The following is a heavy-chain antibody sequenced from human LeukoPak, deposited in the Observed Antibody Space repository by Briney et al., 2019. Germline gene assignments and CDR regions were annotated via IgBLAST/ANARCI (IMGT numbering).Heavy chain of an antibody. CDR3: ANSYYYDSSGTRGAFDI. J-gene: IGHJ3*02. CDR1: GLTFSSYA. V-gene: IGHV3-23*01. Sequence: GGSLRLSCAASGLTFSSYAMSWVRQAPGKGLEWVSAISGSGGSTYYADSVKGRFTISRDNSKNTLYLQMNSLRAEDTAVYYCANSYYYDSSGTRGAFDIWGQGTMVTVSS. D-gene: IGHD3-22*01. CDR2: ISGSGGST.